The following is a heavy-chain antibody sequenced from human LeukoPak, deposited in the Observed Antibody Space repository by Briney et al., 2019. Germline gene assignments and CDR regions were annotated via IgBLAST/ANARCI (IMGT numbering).Heavy chain of an antibody. CDR3: ARGQYSSSRSMSPYYYYGMDV. J-gene: IGHJ6*02. Sequence: GASVKVSCKASGYTFTSYDINWVRQATGQGLEWMGWMNPNSGNTGYAQKFQGRVTMTRNTSISTAYMELSSLRSEDTAVYYCARGQYSSSRSMSPYYYYGMDVWGQGTTVTVSS. CDR2: MNPNSGNT. V-gene: IGHV1-8*01. CDR1: GYTFTSYD. D-gene: IGHD6-13*01.